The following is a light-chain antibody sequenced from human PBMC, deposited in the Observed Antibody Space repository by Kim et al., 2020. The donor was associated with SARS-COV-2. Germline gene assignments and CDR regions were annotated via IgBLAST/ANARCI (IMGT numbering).Light chain of an antibody. CDR3: QQANSFPLT. J-gene: IGKJ4*01. Sequence: ASVGDRVTITWRASQIINSRLAWYQQKPGNAPKLLIYSASSLQTGVSSRFSASGSGTDFTLTISSLQPEDFATYYCQQANSFPLTFGGGTKVDIK. CDR2: SAS. CDR1: QIINSR. V-gene: IGKV1-12*01.